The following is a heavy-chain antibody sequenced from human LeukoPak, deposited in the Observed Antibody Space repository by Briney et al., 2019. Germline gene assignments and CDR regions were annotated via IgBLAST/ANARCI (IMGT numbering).Heavy chain of an antibody. V-gene: IGHV4-59*01. CDR1: GGSISSYY. CDR2: IYYSGST. J-gene: IGHJ4*02. D-gene: IGHD3-3*01. CDR3: ARDRGAYYDFWSGYSAEYYFDY. Sequence: SETLSLTCTVSGGSISSYYWSWTRQPPGKGLEWIGYIYYSGSTNYNPSLKSRVTISVDTSKNQFSLRLSSVTAADTAVYYCARDRGAYYDFWSGYSAEYYFDYWGQGTLVIVSS.